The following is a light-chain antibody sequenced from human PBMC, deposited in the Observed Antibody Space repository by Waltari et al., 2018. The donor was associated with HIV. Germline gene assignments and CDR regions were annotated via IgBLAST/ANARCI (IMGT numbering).Light chain of an antibody. J-gene: IGLJ2*01. Sequence: QSALTQPASVSGSPGQSITISCTGTSSDVGGYTYVSRYQQHPGKAPKLMIYEVSNRPSGVSNRFSGSKSGNTASLTISGLQAEDEADYYCSSYTSSSTYVVFGGGTKLTVL. CDR3: SSYTSSSTYVV. CDR2: EVS. V-gene: IGLV2-14*01. CDR1: SSDVGGYTY.